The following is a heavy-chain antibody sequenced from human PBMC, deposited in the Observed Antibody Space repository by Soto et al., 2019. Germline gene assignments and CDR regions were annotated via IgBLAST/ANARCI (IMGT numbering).Heavy chain of an antibody. CDR2: VNPIVSMS. CDR3: ASIYGSGYRAFDY. J-gene: IGHJ4*02. Sequence: QVQLVQSGAEVKRPGSSVKVSCKASGDTFNFYSINWVRQAPGLGLEWMGRVNPIVSMSNYAQKFQGRVTMTADKSTSTATMELTSLRSEATAIYYCASIYGSGYRAFDYWGQGALVTVSS. V-gene: IGHV1-69*02. CDR1: GDTFNFYS. D-gene: IGHD3-10*01.